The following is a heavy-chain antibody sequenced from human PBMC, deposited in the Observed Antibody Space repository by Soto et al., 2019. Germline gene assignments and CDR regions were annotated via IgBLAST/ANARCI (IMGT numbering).Heavy chain of an antibody. Sequence: GGSLRLSCAASGFTFSSYSMNWVRQAPGKGLEWVSYISSSSSTIYYADSVKGRFTISRDNPKNSLYLQMNSLRDEDTAVYYCARDLGYCVSTSCYLFDPWGQGTLVTVS. CDR3: ARDLGYCVSTSCYLFDP. CDR2: ISSSSSTI. V-gene: IGHV3-48*02. D-gene: IGHD2-2*03. J-gene: IGHJ5*02. CDR1: GFTFSSYS.